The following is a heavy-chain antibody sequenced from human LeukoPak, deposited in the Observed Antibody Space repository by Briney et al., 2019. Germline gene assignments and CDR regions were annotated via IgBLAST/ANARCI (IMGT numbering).Heavy chain of an antibody. CDR3: ARHPSVGAWYFDL. CDR1: GGSFSGYY. J-gene: IGHJ2*01. D-gene: IGHD2-21*01. Sequence: PSETLSLTCAVYGGSFSGYYWSWIRQPPGKGLEWIGYIYYSGSTNYNPSLKSRVTISVDTSKNQFSLKLSSVTAADTAVYYCARHPSVGAWYFDLWGRGILVTVSS. V-gene: IGHV4-59*08. CDR2: IYYSGST.